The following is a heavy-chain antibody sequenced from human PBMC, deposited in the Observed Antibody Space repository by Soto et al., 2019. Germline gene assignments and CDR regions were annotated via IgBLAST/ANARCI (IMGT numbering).Heavy chain of an antibody. CDR2: IVVGSGNT. J-gene: IGHJ3*02. Sequence: ASLKVSCKASGFTFTSSAVQWVRQARGQRLEWIGWIVVGSGNTNYAQKFQERVTITRDMSTSTAYMELSSLRSEDTAVYYCAAVHYYDSSGYYVWGHDDAFDIWGQGTMVTVSS. D-gene: IGHD3-22*01. V-gene: IGHV1-58*01. CDR1: GFTFTSSA. CDR3: AAVHYYDSSGYYVWGHDDAFDI.